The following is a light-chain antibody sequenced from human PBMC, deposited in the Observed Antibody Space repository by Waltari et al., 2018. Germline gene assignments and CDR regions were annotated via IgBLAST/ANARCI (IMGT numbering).Light chain of an antibody. CDR3: QKYGSLPAT. J-gene: IGKJ1*01. CDR1: QSISRF. Sequence: EIMLTQSPGTLSLSPGERATLSCRASQSISRFLAWYQQKPGQAPRLLIYDASTRATGIPDRFSGSGSGTDFSLTISRLEPEDIAAYYCQKYGSLPATFGQGTKVEIK. V-gene: IGKV3-20*01. CDR2: DAS.